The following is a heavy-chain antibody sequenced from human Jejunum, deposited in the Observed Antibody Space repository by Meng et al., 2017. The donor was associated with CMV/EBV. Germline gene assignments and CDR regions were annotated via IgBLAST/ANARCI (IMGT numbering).Heavy chain of an antibody. Sequence: YSFANDWVAGGGQMPGKGLKWMGIIYTDDSETRYSPSFQGQVIISADKSINTAYLQWSSLKASDTAIYYCARPSKAAARAYYFDYWGQGTQVTVSS. CDR1: YSFANDW. CDR3: ARPSKAAARAYYFDY. J-gene: IGHJ4*02. D-gene: IGHD6-6*01. CDR2: IYTDDSET. V-gene: IGHV5-51*01.